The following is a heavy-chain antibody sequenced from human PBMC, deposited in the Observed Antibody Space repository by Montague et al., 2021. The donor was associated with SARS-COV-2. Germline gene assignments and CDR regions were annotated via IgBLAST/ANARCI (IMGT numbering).Heavy chain of an antibody. CDR2: IYYSGST. J-gene: IGHJ6*02. CDR3: AREGIPTPGAEWKILHYHGMDV. Sequence: SETLSLTCTVSGGSVSSGSYYWSWLRQPPGKGLEWIGYIYYSGSTNYNPSLKSRVTISVDTSKNQFSLKLTSVTAGDTAVYYYAREGIPTPGAEWKILHYHGMDVWGQGTTVTVSS. V-gene: IGHV4-61*01. D-gene: IGHD1-14*01. CDR1: GGSVSSGSYY.